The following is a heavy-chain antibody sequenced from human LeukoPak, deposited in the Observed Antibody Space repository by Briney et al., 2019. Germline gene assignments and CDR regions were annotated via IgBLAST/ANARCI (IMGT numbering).Heavy chain of an antibody. CDR1: GYTFTTYY. V-gene: IGHV1-46*01. CDR2: INPSGGST. CDR3: ARDFGIAAAETYFDY. Sequence: ASVKVSCKASGYTFTTYYMHWVRQAPGQGLEWMGIINPSGGSTSYAQKFQDRVTMTRDTSTSTVYMELSSLRSEDTAVCYCARDFGIAAAETYFDYWGQGTLVTVSS. J-gene: IGHJ4*02. D-gene: IGHD6-13*01.